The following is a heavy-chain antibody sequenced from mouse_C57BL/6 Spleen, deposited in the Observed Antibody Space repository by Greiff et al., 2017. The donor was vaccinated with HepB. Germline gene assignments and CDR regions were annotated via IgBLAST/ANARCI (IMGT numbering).Heavy chain of an antibody. V-gene: IGHV1-54*01. J-gene: IGHJ4*01. Sequence: VQLQQSGAELVRPGTSVKVSCKASGYAFTNYLIEWVKQRPGQGLEWIGVINPGSGGTNYNEKFKGKATLTADKSSSTAYMQLSSLTSEDSAVYFCARQSDYAMDYWGQGTSVTVSS. CDR2: INPGSGGT. D-gene: IGHD1-3*01. CDR1: GYAFTNYL. CDR3: ARQSDYAMDY.